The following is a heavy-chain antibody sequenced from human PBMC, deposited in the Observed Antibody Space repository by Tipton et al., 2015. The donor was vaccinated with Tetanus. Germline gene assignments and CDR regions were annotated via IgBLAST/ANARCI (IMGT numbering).Heavy chain of an antibody. J-gene: IGHJ5*02. CDR2: IFHTGST. V-gene: IGHV4-30-2*01. D-gene: IGHD2-2*01. CDR1: GGSISSGDYF. Sequence: TLSLTCAVSGGSISSGDYFWSWHRPPPGMGLEWIGYIFHTGSTYYKPTLKSLVTIPADRSKNQFSLRLSSVTPADTAVYSCARAAKDSRDMKRRAAASWFGAWGQGILVTVSS. CDR3: ARAAKDSRDMKRRAAASWFGA.